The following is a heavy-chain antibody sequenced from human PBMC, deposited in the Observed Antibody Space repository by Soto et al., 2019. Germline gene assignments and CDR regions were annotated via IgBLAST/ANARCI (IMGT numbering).Heavy chain of an antibody. Sequence: QVQLQESGPGLVKPSQTLSPTCTVSGASINSGDYYWSWIRQPPGKGLEWIGHIYYSGSTYYNPSLKSRACISVDSSKSQVSLKLTSVTAADPAVDFCGRILMNYYRLDYSGQGALVTVSS. CDR3: GRILMNYYRLDY. CDR2: IYYSGST. J-gene: IGHJ4*02. D-gene: IGHD3-10*01. CDR1: GASINSGDYY. V-gene: IGHV4-30-4*01.